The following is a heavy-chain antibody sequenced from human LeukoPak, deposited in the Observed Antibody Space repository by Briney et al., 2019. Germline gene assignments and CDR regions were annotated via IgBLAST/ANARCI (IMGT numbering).Heavy chain of an antibody. CDR1: GGSISSGGYS. V-gene: IGHV4-30-2*01. CDR3: ARDTGSSWYRRGFDY. D-gene: IGHD6-13*01. J-gene: IGHJ4*02. CDR2: IYHSGST. Sequence: PSQTLSLTCAVSGGSISSGGYSWSWIRQPPGKGLEWIGYIYHSGSTYYNPSLKSRVTISVDRSKNQFSLKLSSVTAADTAVYYCARDTGSSWYRRGFDYWGQGTLVTVSS.